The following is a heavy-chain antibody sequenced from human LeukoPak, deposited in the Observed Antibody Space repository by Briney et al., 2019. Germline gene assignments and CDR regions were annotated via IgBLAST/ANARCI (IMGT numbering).Heavy chain of an antibody. CDR1: GFTFSNFG. D-gene: IGHD5-12*01. J-gene: IGHJ4*02. V-gene: IGHV3-33*01. Sequence: PGGSLRLSCAASGFTFSNFGMHWVRQAPGKGLEWVAVIWFDGSNKYYADSVKGRFTISRDNSMNTLFLQMNSPRAEDTAVYYCATYSGSDTGGYWGQGTPVTVSS. CDR2: IWFDGSNK. CDR3: ATYSGSDTGGY.